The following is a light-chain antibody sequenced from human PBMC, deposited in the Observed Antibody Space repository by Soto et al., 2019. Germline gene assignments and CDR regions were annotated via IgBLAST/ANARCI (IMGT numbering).Light chain of an antibody. Sequence: DIQMTQSPPTLSASVGDRVAITCRASRSIGDWLALYQQKPGRAPKLLISDVSRLESGVPSRFSGSGSGTEFTLTISSLQTDDFATYYCQQHNNSPWTFGQGTKVDIK. J-gene: IGKJ1*01. CDR3: QQHNNSPWT. V-gene: IGKV1-5*01. CDR1: RSIGDW. CDR2: DVS.